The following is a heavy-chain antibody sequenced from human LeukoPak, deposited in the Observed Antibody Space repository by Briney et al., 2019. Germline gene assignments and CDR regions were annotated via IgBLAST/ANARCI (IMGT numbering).Heavy chain of an antibody. CDR1: GFTFDDYT. CDR2: ISWDGIST. V-gene: IGHV3-43*01. J-gene: IGHJ4*02. D-gene: IGHD3-10*01. CDR3: VRERFHGSGAPKFDF. Sequence: GGSLRLSCAASGFTFDDYTMHWVRQAPGKGLEWVSLISWDGISTYYADSVKGRFTISRDNAKNSLHLQVNSLRAEDTAVYYCVRERFHGSGAPKFDFWGQGTLVTVSS.